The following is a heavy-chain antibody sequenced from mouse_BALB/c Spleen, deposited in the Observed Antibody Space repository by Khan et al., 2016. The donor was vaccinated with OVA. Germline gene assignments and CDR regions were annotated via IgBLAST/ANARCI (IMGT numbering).Heavy chain of an antibody. CDR2: IWGDGST. J-gene: IGHJ4*01. Sequence: VQLVESGPGLVAPSQSLSITCTVSGFSLTGYGVNWVRQPPGKGLEWLGMIWGDGSTDYNSAPKSRLNLSKDNSKSQVFLKMNSLQTDDTARYYCARAYYGNYREAMDYWGHGTSVTVSS. V-gene: IGHV2-6-7*01. CDR1: GFSLTGYG. CDR3: ARAYYGNYREAMDY. D-gene: IGHD2-10*01.